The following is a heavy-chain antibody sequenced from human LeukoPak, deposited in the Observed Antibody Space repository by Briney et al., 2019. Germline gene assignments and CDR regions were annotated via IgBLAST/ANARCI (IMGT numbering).Heavy chain of an antibody. J-gene: IGHJ4*02. CDR3: ARAQSGSSPVY. V-gene: IGHV4-59*01. Sequence: SETLSLTCTVSGGSISSYYWSWIRQPPGKGLEWIGYIYYSGSTNYNPSLKGRATISVDTSKNQFSLKLSSVTAADTAVYYCARAQSGSSPVYWGQGTLVTVSS. CDR1: GGSISSYY. CDR2: IYYSGST. D-gene: IGHD1-26*01.